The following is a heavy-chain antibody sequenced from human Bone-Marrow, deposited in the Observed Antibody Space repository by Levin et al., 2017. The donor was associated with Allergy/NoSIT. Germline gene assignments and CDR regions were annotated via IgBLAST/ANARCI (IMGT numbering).Heavy chain of an antibody. CDR1: GYTFTDYY. D-gene: IGHD2-8*01. CDR2: IDPNNGGR. Sequence: ASVKVSCKASGYTFTDYYLHWVRQAPGQGLEWMGWIDPNNGGRKYAQKFQDRVTMTRDTSINTVYMELSSLKSDDAAVYYCARGHCTNAGCSEATGLYQYWGQGTLVTVSS. J-gene: IGHJ4*02. CDR3: ARGHCTNAGCSEATGLYQY. V-gene: IGHV1-2*02.